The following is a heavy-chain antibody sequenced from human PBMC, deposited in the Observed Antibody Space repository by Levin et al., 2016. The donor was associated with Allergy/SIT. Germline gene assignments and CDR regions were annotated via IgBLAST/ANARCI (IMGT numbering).Heavy chain of an antibody. J-gene: IGHJ6*02. CDR2: IIPILGIA. CDR1: GGTFSSYA. Sequence: SVKVSCKASGGTFSSYAISWVRQAPGQGLEWMGRIIPILGIANYAQKFQGRVTMTRDTSISTAYMELSRLRSDDTAVYYCARRGMDVWGQGTTVTVSS. CDR3: ARRGMDV. V-gene: IGHV1-69*04.